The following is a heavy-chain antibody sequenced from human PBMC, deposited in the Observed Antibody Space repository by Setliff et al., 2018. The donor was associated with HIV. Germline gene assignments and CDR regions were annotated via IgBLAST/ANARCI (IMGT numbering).Heavy chain of an antibody. V-gene: IGHV5-51*01. Sequence: PGESLKISCQGSGYNFVDYSIAWVRQVPGKGLVWMGIIYPVDSETRYSLSFQGQVTISADKSINTAYLQWTTLKASDSAMYYCARPRGNDYAGSGFDNWGQGTLVTVSS. CDR1: GYNFVDYS. D-gene: IGHD2-2*01. CDR3: ARPRGNDYAGSGFDN. J-gene: IGHJ4*02. CDR2: IYPVDSET.